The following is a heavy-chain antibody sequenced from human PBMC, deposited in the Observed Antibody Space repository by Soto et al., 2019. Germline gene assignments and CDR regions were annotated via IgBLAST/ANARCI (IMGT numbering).Heavy chain of an antibody. D-gene: IGHD6-25*01. Sequence: SETLSLTCSVSGVSISSYFWSWIRQAPGGGLEWIGYTYHRGSTNYSPSLKSRVAISLDTSENQFSLKVNSVTAADTAVYYRARIGGYHGPLDYWGQGTRVTVSS. V-gene: IGHV4-59*01. CDR2: TYHRGST. J-gene: IGHJ4*02. CDR1: GVSISSYF. CDR3: ARIGGYHGPLDY.